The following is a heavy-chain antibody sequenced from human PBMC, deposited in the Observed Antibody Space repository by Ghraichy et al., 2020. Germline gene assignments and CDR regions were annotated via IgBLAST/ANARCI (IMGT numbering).Heavy chain of an antibody. CDR2: IIPLFGSP. CDR3: ARGLKGYHLLKEISWYYYHYMDV. V-gene: IGHV1-69*13. D-gene: IGHD3-3*02. Sequence: SVKVSCKASGGTFTNYALSWVRQAPGQGLEWMGWIIPLFGSPNYSQNFQGRVTITVDESTSTAYMEVSSLRSEDTAVYYCARGLKGYHLLKEISWYYYHYMDVGGKGTTVTGSS. CDR1: GGTFTNYA. J-gene: IGHJ6*03.